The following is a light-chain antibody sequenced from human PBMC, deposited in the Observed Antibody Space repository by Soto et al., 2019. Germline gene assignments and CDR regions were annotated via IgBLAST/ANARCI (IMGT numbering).Light chain of an antibody. CDR1: QSVSSSY. Sequence: EIVLTQSPGTLSLSPGERATLSCRASQSVSSSYLAWYQQKPGQAPRLLIYDASNGATGIPDRFSGSGSGTDFTLTISRLEPEDFAVYYCQQYGSSLITFGQGTRLEIK. CDR3: QQYGSSLIT. J-gene: IGKJ5*01. CDR2: DAS. V-gene: IGKV3-20*01.